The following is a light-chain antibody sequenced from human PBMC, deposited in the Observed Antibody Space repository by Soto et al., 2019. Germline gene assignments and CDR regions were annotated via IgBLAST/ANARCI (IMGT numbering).Light chain of an antibody. CDR3: SSYAGSNIYV. J-gene: IGLJ1*01. CDR2: EVS. Sequence: QSALTQSPSASGSPGQSVTISCIGTSSDVGGYNYVSWYQQLPGKAPKLMISEVSKRPSGVPDRFSGSKSGNTASLTVSGLQAEDEADYYCSSYAGSNIYVFGTGTKVTVL. CDR1: SSDVGGYNY. V-gene: IGLV2-8*01.